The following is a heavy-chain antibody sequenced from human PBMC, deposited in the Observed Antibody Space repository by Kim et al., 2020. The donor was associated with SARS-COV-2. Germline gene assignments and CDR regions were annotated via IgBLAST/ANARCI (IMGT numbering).Heavy chain of an antibody. CDR2: ISSSGTTI. V-gene: IGHV3-48*02. Sequence: GGSLRLSCAASGFTFSSSSMNWVRQAPGKGLEWVSYISSSGTTIYYADSVKGGLNISRDNAKNSLSLKMNSLRDEDTAVYYCERDGHGMDVWGHGTTVTVSS. CDR3: ERDGHGMDV. CDR1: GFTFSSSS. J-gene: IGHJ6*02.